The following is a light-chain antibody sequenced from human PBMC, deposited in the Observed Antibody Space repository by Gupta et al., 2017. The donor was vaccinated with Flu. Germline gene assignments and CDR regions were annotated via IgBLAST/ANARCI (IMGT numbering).Light chain of an antibody. V-gene: IGKV3-20*01. Sequence: EVVLTQSPGTLSLSPGDRATPSCRASQSLTSSYVSWYQQKPGQSPKLLICGASSRATGIPDRFSGGGSGTDFTLTISRLEPEDIAIYYCQQYALSPKTFGQGTKVEV. J-gene: IGKJ1*01. CDR2: GAS. CDR3: QQYALSPKT. CDR1: QSLTSSY.